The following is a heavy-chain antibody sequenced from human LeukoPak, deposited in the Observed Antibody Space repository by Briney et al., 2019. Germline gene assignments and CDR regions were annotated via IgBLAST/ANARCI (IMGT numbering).Heavy chain of an antibody. J-gene: IGHJ4*02. CDR2: ISASGGST. Sequence: GGSLRLSCAASGFTFSSYSMNWVRQAPGKGLEWVSGISASGGSTYYADSVKGRFTISRDNSKNTLYLQMKSLRAEDTAVYYCANLLWFGELGDYWGQGTLVTVSS. D-gene: IGHD3-10*01. CDR3: ANLLWFGELGDY. V-gene: IGHV3-23*01. CDR1: GFTFSSYS.